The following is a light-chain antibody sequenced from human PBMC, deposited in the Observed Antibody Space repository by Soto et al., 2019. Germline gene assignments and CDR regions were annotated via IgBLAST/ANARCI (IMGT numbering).Light chain of an antibody. V-gene: IGKV1-27*01. CDR2: AAS. Sequence: DIQMTQSPSSLSASVGDRVTITCRASQGISNYLAWYQQKPGKVPKLLIYAASTLQSGVPSRFSGSGSGTXXXXXXXSLQPEDVATYYCQKYNSASLTFGGGTKVEIK. J-gene: IGKJ4*01. CDR3: QKYNSASLT. CDR1: QGISNY.